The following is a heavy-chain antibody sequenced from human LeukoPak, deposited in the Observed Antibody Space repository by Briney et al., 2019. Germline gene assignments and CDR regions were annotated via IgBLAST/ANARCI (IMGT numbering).Heavy chain of an antibody. D-gene: IGHD3-10*01. J-gene: IGHJ4*02. Sequence: GASVKVSCKASGGTFSSFAISWVRQAPGQGLEWMGGIIPIFGTANYAQQFQGRVTITTDESTSTAYMELSSLRSEDTAVYYCARDGAYYYGSGSYFGIWGQGTLVTVSS. V-gene: IGHV1-69*05. CDR3: ARDGAYYYGSGSYFGI. CDR2: IIPIFGTA. CDR1: GGTFSSFA.